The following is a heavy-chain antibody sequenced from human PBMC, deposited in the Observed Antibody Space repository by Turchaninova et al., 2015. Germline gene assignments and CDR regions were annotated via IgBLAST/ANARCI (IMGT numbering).Heavy chain of an antibody. CDR1: GYSFTEYW. J-gene: IGHJ4*02. CDR3: ARPGCSTASCHYYFDY. CDR2: ISPGDSGI. D-gene: IGHD2-2*01. V-gene: IGHV5-51*01. Sequence: EVQLVQSGAEVKKHGKYLKISCKGFGYSFTEYWIAWERPVPGKGLEWMGIISPGDSGIRSRPSFQGQVTTSADRSITTAYLQWSSLRASDTAMYYCARPGCSTASCHYYFDYWGQGTLVTVSS.